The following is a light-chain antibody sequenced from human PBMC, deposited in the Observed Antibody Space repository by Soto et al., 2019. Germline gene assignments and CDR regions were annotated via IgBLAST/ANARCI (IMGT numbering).Light chain of an antibody. CDR1: QSVNAN. J-gene: IGKJ1*01. Sequence: EVVMTQSPATLSVSPGERATLSCRASQSVNANLAWYQQKPGQAPRLLIHGASNRATGIPARFSGSGFGTEFILTLSSLQSADFAVYYCQQYNTWLWTFGQGTEVEI. CDR2: GAS. CDR3: QQYNTWLWT. V-gene: IGKV3-15*01.